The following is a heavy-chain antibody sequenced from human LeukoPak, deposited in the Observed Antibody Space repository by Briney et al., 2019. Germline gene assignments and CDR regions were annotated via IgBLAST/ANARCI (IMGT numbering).Heavy chain of an antibody. CDR1: GFTFSSYW. D-gene: IGHD5-12*01. CDR3: ASHSGYDWVGFGYYYYYMDV. V-gene: IGHV3-7*01. J-gene: IGHJ6*03. CDR2: IKQDGSEK. Sequence: GGSLRLSCAASGFTFSSYWMSWVRQAPGKGLEWVANIKQDGSEKYYVDSVKGRFTISRDNAKNSLYLQMNSLRAEDTAVYYCASHSGYDWVGFGYYYYYMDVWGKGTTVTVSS.